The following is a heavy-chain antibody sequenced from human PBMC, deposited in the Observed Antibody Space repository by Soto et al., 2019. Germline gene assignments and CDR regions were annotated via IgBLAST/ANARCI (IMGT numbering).Heavy chain of an antibody. CDR3: ARVDGDYTYFDY. J-gene: IGHJ4*02. CDR1: GFTFSSYS. Sequence: EVQLVESGGGLVKPGGSLRLSCAASGFTFSSYSMNWVRQAPGKGLEWVSSISSSSSYIYYAGSVKGRFTISRDNAKNSLYLQMNSLRAEDPAVYYCARVDGDYTYFDYWGQGTMVTDSS. V-gene: IGHV3-21*01. CDR2: ISSSSSYI. D-gene: IGHD4-17*01.